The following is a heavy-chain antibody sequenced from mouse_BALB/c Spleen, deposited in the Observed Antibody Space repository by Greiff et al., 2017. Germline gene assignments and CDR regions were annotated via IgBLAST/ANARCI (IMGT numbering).Heavy chain of an antibody. CDR1: GYSITSGYY. Sequence: EVQLQESGPGLVKPSQSLSLTCSVTGYSITSGYYWNWIRQFPGNKLEWMGYISYDGSNNYNPSLKNRISITRDTSKNQFFLKLNSVTTEDTATYYCAREGYGYDVRFAYWGQGTLVTVSA. CDR3: AREGYGYDVRFAY. V-gene: IGHV3-6*02. J-gene: IGHJ3*01. CDR2: ISYDGSN. D-gene: IGHD2-2*01.